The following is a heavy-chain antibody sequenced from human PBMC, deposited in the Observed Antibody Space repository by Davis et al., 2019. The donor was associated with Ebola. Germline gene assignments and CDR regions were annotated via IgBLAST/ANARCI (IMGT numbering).Heavy chain of an antibody. V-gene: IGHV3-33*01. CDR2: IWYDGSNK. CDR3: ARDGSTWYDILTGYYYGMDV. J-gene: IGHJ6*02. Sequence: GESLKISCAASGFTFSSYGMHWVRQAPGKGLEWVAVIWYDGSNKYYADSVKGRFTISRDNSKNTLYLQMNSLRAEDTAVYYCARDGSTWYDILTGYYYGMDVWGQGTTVTVSS. CDR1: GFTFSSYG. D-gene: IGHD3-9*01.